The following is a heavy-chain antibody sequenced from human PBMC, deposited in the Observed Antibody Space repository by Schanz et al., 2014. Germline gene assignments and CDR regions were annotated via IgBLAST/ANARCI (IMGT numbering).Heavy chain of an antibody. CDR2: MNPNSGNT. D-gene: IGHD6-6*01. CDR1: GYNITSND. Sequence: QLQLVQSGAEVKKPGASVKVSCKASGYNITSNDVTWVRQATGQGLEWMGWMNPNSGNTGYAQKFQGRVTMTRNTSISTAYMELSSLRSEDTAVYYCARDQSPYTNSSDVRYFDYWGQGSLVTVSS. V-gene: IGHV1-8*01. J-gene: IGHJ4*02. CDR3: ARDQSPYTNSSDVRYFDY.